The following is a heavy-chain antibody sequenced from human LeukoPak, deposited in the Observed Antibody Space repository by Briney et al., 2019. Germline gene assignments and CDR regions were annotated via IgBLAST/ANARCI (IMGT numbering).Heavy chain of an antibody. CDR1: GFTFSSYA. V-gene: IGHV3-23*01. CDR3: AKDPIPRIAAAGTGSAY. CDR2: ISGSGGST. J-gene: IGHJ4*02. D-gene: IGHD6-13*01. Sequence: GGSLRLSCAASGFTFSSYAMSWVRQAPGKELEWVSAISGSGGSTYYADSVKGRFTISRDNSKNTLYLQMNSLRAEDTAVYYCAKDPIPRIAAAGTGSAYWGQGTLVTVSS.